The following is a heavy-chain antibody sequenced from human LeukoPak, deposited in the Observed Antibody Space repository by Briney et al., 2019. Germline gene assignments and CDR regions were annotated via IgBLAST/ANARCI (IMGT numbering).Heavy chain of an antibody. D-gene: IGHD2-8*01. Sequence: ASVKVSCKASGYTFTGYYMHWVRQAPGQGLEWMGWINPNSGGTNYAQKFQGRVTMTRDTSISTAYMELSRLRSDDTTVYYCARGGGCTNGVCYISYYYYYMDVWGKGTTVTVSS. CDR2: INPNSGGT. CDR3: ARGGGCTNGVCYISYYYYYMDV. J-gene: IGHJ6*03. CDR1: GYTFTGYY. V-gene: IGHV1-2*02.